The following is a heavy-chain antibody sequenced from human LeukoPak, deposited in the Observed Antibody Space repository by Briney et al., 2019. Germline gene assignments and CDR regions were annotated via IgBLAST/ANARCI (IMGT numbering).Heavy chain of an antibody. CDR2: ISSSSSTI. D-gene: IGHD3-3*01. V-gene: IGHV3-48*01. J-gene: IGHJ4*02. Sequence: GGSLRLSRAASGFTFSSYAMNWVRQAPGKGLEWVSYISSSSSTIYYADSVKGRFTISRDNAKNSLYLQMNSLRAEDTAVYYCARDPRFLEWLPYDYWGQGTLVTVSS. CDR3: ARDPRFLEWLPYDY. CDR1: GFTFSSYA.